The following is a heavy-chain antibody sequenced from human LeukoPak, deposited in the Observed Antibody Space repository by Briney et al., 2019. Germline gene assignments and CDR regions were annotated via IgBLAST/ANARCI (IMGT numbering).Heavy chain of an antibody. CDR2: IYPGDSDT. V-gene: IGHV5-51*01. CDR1: GYSFTSYW. J-gene: IGHJ5*02. Sequence: GESLQISCKGSGYSFTSYWIGWVRQMPGKGLEWMGIIYPGDSDTRYSPSFRGQVTISADKSISTAYLQWSSLKASDTAMYYCARRVSSGYYYSIPSNWFDPWGQGTLVTVSS. D-gene: IGHD3-22*01. CDR3: ARRVSSGYYYSIPSNWFDP.